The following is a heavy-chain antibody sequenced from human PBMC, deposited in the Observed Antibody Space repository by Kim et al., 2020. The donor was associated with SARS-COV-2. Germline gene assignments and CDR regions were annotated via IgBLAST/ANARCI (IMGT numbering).Heavy chain of an antibody. Sequence: GRSLRLSCAASGFTFSAYLMHWVRLVPGRGLVWVSIINSDGSITTYADSVKGRFTISRDNAKNTMYLQMNSLRAEDTAVYYCASGVYHGMDVWGQGTTVTVSS. CDR3: ASGVYHGMDV. D-gene: IGHD2-8*01. CDR2: INSDGSIT. V-gene: IGHV3-74*01. CDR1: GFTFSAYL. J-gene: IGHJ6*02.